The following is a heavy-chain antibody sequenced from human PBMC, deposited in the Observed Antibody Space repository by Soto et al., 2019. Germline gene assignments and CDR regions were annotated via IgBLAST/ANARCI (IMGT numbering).Heavy chain of an antibody. CDR3: ARTYYYDIGGYYFFDY. CDR2: IDYSGNT. J-gene: IGHJ4*02. V-gene: IGHV4-39*01. D-gene: IGHD3-22*01. CDR1: GGAIRISSYY. Sequence: SETLSLTCSVSGGAIRISSYYWGWIRQPPGKGLEWIGSIDYSGNTYYNPSLKSRVTISVDTSKNQFSLKLRSVTAADSAVYYCARTYYYDIGGYYFFDYWGQGTLVTVSS.